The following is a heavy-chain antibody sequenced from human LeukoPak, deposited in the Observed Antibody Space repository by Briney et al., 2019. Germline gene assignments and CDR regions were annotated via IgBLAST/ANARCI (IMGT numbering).Heavy chain of an antibody. V-gene: IGHV5-51*01. CDR2: IYPGDSDT. D-gene: IGHD5-18*01. CDR3: AKSPSGFTYGRNWFDP. J-gene: IGHJ5*02. Sequence: GESLKISCKGSGYSFTSYWIAWVRQMPGKGLEWMGIIYPGDSDTRYSPSFQGQVTISADKSISTTYLQINSLKASDTAIYYRAKSPSGFTYGRNWFDPWGQGTLVTVSS. CDR1: GYSFTSYW.